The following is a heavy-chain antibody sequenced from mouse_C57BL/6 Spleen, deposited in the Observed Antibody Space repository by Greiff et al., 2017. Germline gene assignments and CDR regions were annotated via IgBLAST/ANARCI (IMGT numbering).Heavy chain of an antibody. J-gene: IGHJ4*01. CDR2: IYPGDGDT. CDR1: GYAFSSSW. V-gene: IGHV1-82*01. Sequence: VQLQQSGPELVKPGASVKISCKASGYAFSSSWMNWVKQRPGKGLEWIGRIYPGDGDTNYNGKFKGKATMTADKSSSTAYMQLSSLTSEDSAVYFCARRRYDGYGAMDYWGQGTSVTVSS. CDR3: ARRRYDGYGAMDY. D-gene: IGHD2-3*01.